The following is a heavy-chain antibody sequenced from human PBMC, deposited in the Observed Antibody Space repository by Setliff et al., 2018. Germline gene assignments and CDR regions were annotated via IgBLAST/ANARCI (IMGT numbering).Heavy chain of an antibody. V-gene: IGHV1-69*05. CDR2: IIPMFGTP. Sequence: SVKVSCKASGDSFNNYAISWVRQAPGQGLEWMGGIIPMFGTPAYAQKFQDRVTITTDESTSTAYMELSSLRSEDTAVYFCARERGSYDSSTHYTYYFDYWGQGTLVTVSS. J-gene: IGHJ4*02. D-gene: IGHD3-22*01. CDR3: ARERGSYDSSTHYTYYFDY. CDR1: GDSFNNYA.